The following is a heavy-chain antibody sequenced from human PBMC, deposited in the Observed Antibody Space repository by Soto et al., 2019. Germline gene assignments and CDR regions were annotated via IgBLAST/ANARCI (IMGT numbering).Heavy chain of an antibody. J-gene: IGHJ6*02. V-gene: IGHV2-70*01. D-gene: IGHD3-9*01. CDR3: ARMTGHIAPYGMDV. CDR1: GFSLSTSGMC. Sequence: SGPTLVNPTQTLTLTCTFSGFSLSTSGMCVSWIRQPPGKALEWLALIDWDDDKYYSTSLKTRLTISKDTSKNQVVLTMTNMDPVDTATYYCARMTGHIAPYGMDVWGQGTTVTVSS. CDR2: IDWDDDK.